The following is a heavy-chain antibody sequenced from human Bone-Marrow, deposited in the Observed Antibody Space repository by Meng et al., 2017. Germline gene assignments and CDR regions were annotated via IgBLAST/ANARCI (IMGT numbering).Heavy chain of an antibody. J-gene: IGHJ4*02. CDR1: GYTSTTYD. CDR2: MNPGSGIT. CDR3: ARCLAGCDY. D-gene: IGHD6-19*01. V-gene: IGHV1-8*01. Sequence: QVALEQSGAEVKKPGDSVKVSCKASGYTSTTYDINWVRQAAGQGLEWMGYMNPGSGITGLAQKFQGRLSMTSDTSISTAYMELSDLISEDTAMYYCARCLAGCDYWGQGTLVTVSS.